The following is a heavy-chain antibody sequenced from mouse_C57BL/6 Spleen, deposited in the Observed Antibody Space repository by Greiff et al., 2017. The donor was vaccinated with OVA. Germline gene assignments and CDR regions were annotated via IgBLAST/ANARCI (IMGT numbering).Heavy chain of an antibody. V-gene: IGHV1-58*01. Sequence: EVQLQESGAELVRPGSSVKMSCKTSGYTFTSYGINWVKQRPGQGLEWIGYIYIGNGYTEYNEKFKGKSTLTSDTSSSTSYMQLSSLTSEDSTIYFCTITGTGDAMDYWGQGTSVTVSS. J-gene: IGHJ4*01. D-gene: IGHD4-1*01. CDR2: IYIGNGYT. CDR3: TITGTGDAMDY. CDR1: GYTFTSYG.